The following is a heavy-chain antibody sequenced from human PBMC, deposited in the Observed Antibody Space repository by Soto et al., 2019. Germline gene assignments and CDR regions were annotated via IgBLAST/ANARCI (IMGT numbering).Heavy chain of an antibody. V-gene: IGHV3-15*01. CDR2: IKSKTDGGTT. D-gene: IGHD3-3*01. Sequence: PGGSLRLSCAASGFTFSNAWMSWVRQAPGKGLEWVGRIKSKTDGGTTDYAAPVKGRFTISRDDSKNTLYLQMNSLKTEDTAVYYCTTEPLLNTIFGVVTNDYWGQGTLVTVSS. J-gene: IGHJ4*02. CDR3: TTEPLLNTIFGVVTNDY. CDR1: GFTFSNAW.